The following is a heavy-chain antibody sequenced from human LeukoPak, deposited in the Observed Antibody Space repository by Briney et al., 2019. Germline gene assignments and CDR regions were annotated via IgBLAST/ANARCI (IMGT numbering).Heavy chain of an antibody. Sequence: SVKVSCKASGGTFSSYAISWARQAPGQGLEWMGGIIPIFGTANYAQKFQGRVTITADKSTSTAYMELSSLRSEDTAVYYCARVGIAAEGESFQHWGQGTLVTVSS. J-gene: IGHJ1*01. CDR2: IIPIFGTA. D-gene: IGHD6-13*01. V-gene: IGHV1-69*06. CDR3: ARVGIAAEGESFQH. CDR1: GGTFSSYA.